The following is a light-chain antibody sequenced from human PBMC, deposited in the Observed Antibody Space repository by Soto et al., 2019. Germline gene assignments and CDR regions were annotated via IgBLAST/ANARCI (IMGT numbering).Light chain of an antibody. J-gene: IGLJ2*01. CDR2: DDS. V-gene: IGLV3-21*02. Sequence: SYELTQPPSVSVAPGQTARITCGGNNIGSKSVHWYRQKPGQAPVLVVYDDSDRPAGIPERISGSNSGDTATLTISRVEAGDEADYYCQVWDRSSDHLVFGGGTQLTVL. CDR1: NIGSKS. CDR3: QVWDRSSDHLV.